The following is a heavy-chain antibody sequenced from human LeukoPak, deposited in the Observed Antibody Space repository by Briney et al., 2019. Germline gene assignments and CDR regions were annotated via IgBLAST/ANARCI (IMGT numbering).Heavy chain of an antibody. J-gene: IGHJ4*02. Sequence: GGSLRLSCAASGFTFSSYAMHWVRQAPGKGLEYVSAISSNGGSTYYANSVKGRFTISRDNSKNTLYLQMGSLRAGDMAVYYCARGRCSGGSCYSDYWGQGTLVTVSS. CDR3: ARGRCSGGSCYSDY. V-gene: IGHV3-64*01. CDR2: ISSNGGST. CDR1: GFTFSSYA. D-gene: IGHD2-15*01.